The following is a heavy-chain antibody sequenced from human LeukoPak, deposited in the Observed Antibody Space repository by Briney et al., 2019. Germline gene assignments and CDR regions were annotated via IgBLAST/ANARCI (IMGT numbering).Heavy chain of an antibody. V-gene: IGHV4-31*03. CDR1: GGSISSGGYY. CDR2: IYYSGST. J-gene: IGHJ4*02. Sequence: PSQTLSLTCTVSGGSISSGGYYWSWIRQHPGKGLEWIGYIYYSGSTYYNPPLKSGVTISVDTSKNQFSLKLSSVTAADTAVYYCARVGDIVVVPAEYYFDYWGQGTLVTVSS. D-gene: IGHD2-2*01. CDR3: ARVGDIVVVPAEYYFDY.